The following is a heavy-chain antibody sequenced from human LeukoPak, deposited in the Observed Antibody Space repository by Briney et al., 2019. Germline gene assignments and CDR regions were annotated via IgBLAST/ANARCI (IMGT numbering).Heavy chain of an antibody. CDR2: IVPIFGTA. CDR3: ATQAAAGTYWFDP. J-gene: IGHJ5*02. V-gene: IGHV1-69*05. D-gene: IGHD6-13*01. Sequence: SVKVSCKASGGTFSSYAISWVRQAPGQGLEWMGRIVPIFGTANYAQKFQGRVTITTDESTSTAYMELSSLRSEDTAVYYCATQAAAGTYWFDPWGQGTLVTVSS. CDR1: GGTFSSYA.